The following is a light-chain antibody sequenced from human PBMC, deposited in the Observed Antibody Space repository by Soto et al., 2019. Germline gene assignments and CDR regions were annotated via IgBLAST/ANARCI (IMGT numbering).Light chain of an antibody. CDR3: AAWDDRLNCPGWV. J-gene: IGLJ3*02. CDR2: SND. Sequence: QPVLTQPPSASGTPGQRVTISCSGSSSNIGSNTVNWYQQLPGTAPKLLIFSNDQRPSGVPDRFSGSKSGISASLAISGLQSEDEADYYCAAWDDRLNCPGWVFGGGTQLAVL. V-gene: IGLV1-44*01. CDR1: SSNIGSNT.